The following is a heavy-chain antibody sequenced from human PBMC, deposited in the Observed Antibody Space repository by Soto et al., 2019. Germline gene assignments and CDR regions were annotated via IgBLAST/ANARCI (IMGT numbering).Heavy chain of an antibody. CDR2: ISSSSSTI. J-gene: IGHJ6*02. CDR1: GFTFSSYS. Sequence: EVQLVESGGGLVQPGGSLRLSCAASGFTFSSYSMNWVRQAPGKGLEWVSYISSSSSTIYYADSVKGRFTIYRDNAKNSLYLQMNSLRDEDTAVYYCARDWSGYDLDYYGMDVWGQGTTVTVSS. V-gene: IGHV3-48*02. D-gene: IGHD5-12*01. CDR3: ARDWSGYDLDYYGMDV.